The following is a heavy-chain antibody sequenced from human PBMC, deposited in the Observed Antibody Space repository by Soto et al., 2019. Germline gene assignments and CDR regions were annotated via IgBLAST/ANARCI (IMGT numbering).Heavy chain of an antibody. CDR2: TRNKANSYTT. J-gene: IGHJ3*02. V-gene: IGHV3-72*01. Sequence: HPGGSLRLSCAASGFSFSDHYMDWVRQAPGKGLEWVGRTRNKANSYTTEYAASVKGRFTFSRDDSRNSLYLQMNSLKTEDTAVYYCARVRYNWNYGDAFDIWGQGTMVTVSS. CDR3: ARVRYNWNYGDAFDI. CDR1: GFSFSDHY. D-gene: IGHD1-7*01.